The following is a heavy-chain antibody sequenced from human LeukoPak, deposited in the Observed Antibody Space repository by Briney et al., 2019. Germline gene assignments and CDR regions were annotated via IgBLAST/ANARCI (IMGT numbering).Heavy chain of an antibody. CDR1: GGSISSYY. V-gene: IGHV4-59*01. Sequence: SETLSLTCAVSGGSISSYYWSWIRQPPGKGLEWIGYIYYSGSTNYNPSLKSRVTISVDTSKNQFSLKLSSVTAADTAVYYCARDAIGSGSYYNSGMDVWGQGTTVTVSS. J-gene: IGHJ6*02. D-gene: IGHD3-10*01. CDR3: ARDAIGSGSYYNSGMDV. CDR2: IYYSGST.